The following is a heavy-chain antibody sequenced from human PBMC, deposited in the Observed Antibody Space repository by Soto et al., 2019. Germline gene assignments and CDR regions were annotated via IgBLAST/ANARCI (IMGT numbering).Heavy chain of an antibody. CDR3: ARDREDAFDI. J-gene: IGHJ3*02. CDR1: GGSISSYY. V-gene: IGHV4-59*01. Sequence: PSETLSLTCTVSGGSISSYYWSWIRRPPGKGLEWIGYIYYSGSTNYNPSLKSRVTISVDTSKNQFSLKLSSVTAADTAVYYCARDREDAFDIWGQGTMVTVSS. CDR2: IYYSGST.